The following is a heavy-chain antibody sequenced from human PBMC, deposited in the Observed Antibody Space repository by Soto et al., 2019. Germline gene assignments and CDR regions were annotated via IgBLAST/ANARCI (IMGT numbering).Heavy chain of an antibody. D-gene: IGHD1-26*01. CDR1: GGSISSYY. V-gene: IGHV4-59*08. CDR2: IYYSGST. J-gene: IGHJ4*02. CDR3: ARRYGGNLDY. Sequence: QVQLQESGPGLVKPSETLSLTCTVSGGSISSYYWSWIRQPPGKGLEWIGYIYYSGSTNYNPSLRGRVTISVDTSKNPFSLKLSSVTAAATAVYYCARRYGGNLDYWGQGTLVTVSS.